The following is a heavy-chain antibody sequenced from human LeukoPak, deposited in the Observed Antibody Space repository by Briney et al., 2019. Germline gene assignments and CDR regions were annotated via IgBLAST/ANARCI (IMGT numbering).Heavy chain of an antibody. CDR2: IKQDGSEK. CDR3: ARDSSGAFDH. V-gene: IGHV3-7*03. J-gene: IGHJ4*02. D-gene: IGHD3-10*01. CDR1: GFTFSSYW. Sequence: GGSPRLSCAASGFTFSSYWMTWVRQAPGRGLEWVANIKQDGSEKYYVDSVKGRFTISRDNAKNSLYLQMNGLRAEDTAVYYCARDSSGAFDHWGQGTLVTVSS.